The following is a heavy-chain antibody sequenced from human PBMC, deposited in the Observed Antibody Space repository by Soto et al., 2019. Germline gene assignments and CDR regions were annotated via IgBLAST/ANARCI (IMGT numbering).Heavy chain of an antibody. J-gene: IGHJ3*02. CDR3: ATPYGSSHSSSNGFDI. Sequence: ASVKVSCKASGYTFTGYYMHWVRQAPGQGLEWMGWINPNSGGTNYAQKFQGRVTMTRDTSISTAYMELSRLRSDDTAVYYCATPYGSSHSSSNGFDIWGQGTMVTVSS. D-gene: IGHD6-6*01. CDR1: GYTFTGYY. CDR2: INPNSGGT. V-gene: IGHV1-2*02.